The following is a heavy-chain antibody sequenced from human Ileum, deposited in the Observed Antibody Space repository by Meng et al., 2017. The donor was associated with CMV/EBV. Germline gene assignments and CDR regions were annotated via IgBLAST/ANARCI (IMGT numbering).Heavy chain of an antibody. Sequence: HVQLPQWVAGLLKPAGTLSPTCAVYGASFSGYYWRWIRQPPGKGLEWIGEINHSGSTNSNPSPKSRLTVSVDPSKNPFSLKLSSVTAADTAVYYCARGDDSSGYYWNRWGYWGQGTLVTVSS. CDR2: INHSGST. CDR3: ARGDDSSGYYWNRWGY. V-gene: IGHV4-34*01. J-gene: IGHJ4*02. CDR1: GASFSGYY. D-gene: IGHD3-22*01.